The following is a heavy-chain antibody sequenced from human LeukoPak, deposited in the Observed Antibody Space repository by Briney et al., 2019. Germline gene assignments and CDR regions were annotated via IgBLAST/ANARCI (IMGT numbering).Heavy chain of an antibody. CDR3: ARGKTKGVTVNWFDT. CDR2: ISSSGSTI. D-gene: IGHD3-16*02. Sequence: GGSLRLSCVVSGFTFSSYEMNWVRQAPGKGLEWVSYISSSGSTIYYADSVKGRFTISRDNAKNSLYLQMNSLRAEDTAVYYCARGKTKGVTVNWFDTWGQGTLVTVSS. CDR1: GFTFSSYE. J-gene: IGHJ5*02. V-gene: IGHV3-48*03.